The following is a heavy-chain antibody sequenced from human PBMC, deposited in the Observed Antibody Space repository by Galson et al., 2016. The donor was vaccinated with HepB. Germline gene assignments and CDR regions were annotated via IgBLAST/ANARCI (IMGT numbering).Heavy chain of an antibody. CDR2: ISYFRSHE. J-gene: IGHJ4*02. Sequence: SLRLSCAASGFTFSDYGMHWVRQAPGKGLEWVAFISYFRSHEHYPDSVKGRFSIYRDNSREPLFLQMDSLTVDDTAVYFCTRGLYGGSSNPGFWGQGTLVTVAS. D-gene: IGHD1-26*01. CDR3: TRGLYGGSSNPGF. CDR1: GFTFSDYG. V-gene: IGHV3-30*03.